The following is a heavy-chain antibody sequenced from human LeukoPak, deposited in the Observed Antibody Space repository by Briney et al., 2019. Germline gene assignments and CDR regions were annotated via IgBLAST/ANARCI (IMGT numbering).Heavy chain of an antibody. Sequence: GGSLRLSCAASGFTFSSFAMTWVRQAPGEGLEWVSTVSDSAGRTDYADSVKGRFTISRDNLKNTLYLQMNGLRAEDTAVYYCAKNRGHCVDGVCHNYYYMDVWGRGTTVTVSS. V-gene: IGHV3-23*01. CDR3: AKNRGHCVDGVCHNYYYMDV. D-gene: IGHD2-8*02. J-gene: IGHJ6*03. CDR2: VSDSAGRT. CDR1: GFTFSSFA.